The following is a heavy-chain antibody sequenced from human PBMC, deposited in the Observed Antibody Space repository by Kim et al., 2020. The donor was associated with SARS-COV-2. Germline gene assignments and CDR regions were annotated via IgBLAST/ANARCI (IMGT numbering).Heavy chain of an antibody. D-gene: IGHD2-8*01. CDR2: IYPVDSQT. Sequence: GESLKISCKGSGYSFTSYWIGWVRQMPGKGLEWMGIIYPVDSQTKYNPSFQGQVTISADKSISTAYLQWSSLKASDTAMYYCVTTPNGFYYWLDPWGQGTLVTVSS. V-gene: IGHV5-51*01. CDR1: GYSFTSYW. J-gene: IGHJ5*02. CDR3: VTTPNGFYYWLDP.